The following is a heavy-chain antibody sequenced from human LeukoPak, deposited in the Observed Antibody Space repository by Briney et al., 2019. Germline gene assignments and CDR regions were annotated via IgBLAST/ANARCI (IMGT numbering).Heavy chain of an antibody. D-gene: IGHD2-15*01. CDR2: ISGSGGST. J-gene: IGHJ6*03. V-gene: IGHV3-23*01. CDR3: TTDGGCSGGSCYSFYMDV. CDR1: GFTFSSYA. Sequence: PVGSLRLSCAASGFTFSSYAMSWVRQAPGKGLEWVSAISGSGGSTYYADSVKGRFTISRDNSKNTLYLQMNSLRAEDTAVYYCTTDGGCSGGSCYSFYMDVWGKGTTVTVSS.